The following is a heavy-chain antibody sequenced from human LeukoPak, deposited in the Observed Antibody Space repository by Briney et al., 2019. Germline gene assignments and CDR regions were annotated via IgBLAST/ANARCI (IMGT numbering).Heavy chain of an antibody. CDR3: AREYYGRALDP. V-gene: IGHV1-2*02. Sequence: ASVKVSCKTSGYTFSDYYLHWVRQAPGQGLEWMGWINPNSGGTNYAQKFQGRVTMNRDTSISTAYMELSRLRSDDTAVYYCAREYYGRALDPWGQGTLVTVSS. J-gene: IGHJ5*02. CDR1: GYTFSDYY. D-gene: IGHD2-21*01. CDR2: INPNSGGT.